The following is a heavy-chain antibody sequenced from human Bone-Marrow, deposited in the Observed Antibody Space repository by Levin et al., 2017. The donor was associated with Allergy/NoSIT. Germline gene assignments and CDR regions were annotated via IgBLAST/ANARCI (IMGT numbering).Heavy chain of an antibody. CDR3: TKDRPLTGGGVIAF. Sequence: GGSLRLSCAASGLTFRDAWMTWVRQAPGKGLEWVVHIKSKPHGGTSDSGAPVKGRFTISRDDSKTTVYWEMKGLKTEDTALYYCTKDRPLTGGGVIAFWGQGTMVTVSS. D-gene: IGHD3-16*02. V-gene: IGHV3-15*01. CDR2: IKSKPHGGTS. CDR1: GLTFRDAW. J-gene: IGHJ4*02.